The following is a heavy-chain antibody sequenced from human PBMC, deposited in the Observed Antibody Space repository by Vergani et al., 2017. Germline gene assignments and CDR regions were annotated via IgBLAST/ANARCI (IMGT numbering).Heavy chain of an antibody. Sequence: QVHLEQSGTEVKKPGSSVKVSCKVSGDIFNNYTVTWVRQAPGQGLEWMGRIIPIIRLATSAQKFQDRVKITGDTSKNTVYMEMNNFRSEDTAVYYCARVSPGDNSGWEPFDYWGQGTLVTVSS. CDR2: IIPIIRLA. CDR3: ARVSPGDNSGWEPFDY. V-gene: IGHV1-69*02. J-gene: IGHJ4*02. D-gene: IGHD6-19*01. CDR1: GDIFNNYT.